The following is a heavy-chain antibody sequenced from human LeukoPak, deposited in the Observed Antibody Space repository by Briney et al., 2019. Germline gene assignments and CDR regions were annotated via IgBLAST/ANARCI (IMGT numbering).Heavy chain of an antibody. CDR3: ARDVFFTDYDFWSGYYSGGLDI. J-gene: IGHJ3*02. CDR1: GFTFSSYS. V-gene: IGHV3-21*01. CDR2: ISSSSTYI. D-gene: IGHD3-3*01. Sequence: GGSLRLSCAASGFTFSSYSMNWVRQAPGKGLEWVSSISSSSTYIYYADSVKGRFTISRDNAKNSLFLQMNSLRAEDTAVYYCARDVFFTDYDFWSGYYSGGLDIWGQGTKVTVSS.